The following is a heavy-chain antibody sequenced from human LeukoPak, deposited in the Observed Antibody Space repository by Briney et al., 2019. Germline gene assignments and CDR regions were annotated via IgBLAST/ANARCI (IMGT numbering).Heavy chain of an antibody. Sequence: ASVKVSCKASGYIFTSYNMYWVRQAPGQGLEWMGIINSSGGSTNYAQKFQGRVIMTRDTSTSTVYMELSSLRSEDTAVYYCARFAVHRRLTVAGQFGLDYWGQGTLVTVSS. V-gene: IGHV1-46*01. D-gene: IGHD6-19*01. CDR2: INSSGGST. CDR3: ARFAVHRRLTVAGQFGLDY. CDR1: GYIFTSYN. J-gene: IGHJ4*02.